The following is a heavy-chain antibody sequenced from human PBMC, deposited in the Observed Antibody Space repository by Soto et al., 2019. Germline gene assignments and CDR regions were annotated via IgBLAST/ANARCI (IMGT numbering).Heavy chain of an antibody. D-gene: IGHD2-21*01. J-gene: IGHJ4*02. CDR1: GYTFTDFG. Sequence: HVPLVQSGAEVKKPGASVKVSCKASGYTFTDFGIDWVRQAPGQGLEWVGWIGAFNGNTDYAQKFQGRVTMTADPPTSTAYMELRSLRSDDTALDSCVILCDSFGDRGSYFFDHCGQGTLVSVSS. CDR2: IGAFNGNT. CDR3: VILCDSFGDRGSYFFDH. V-gene: IGHV1-18*01.